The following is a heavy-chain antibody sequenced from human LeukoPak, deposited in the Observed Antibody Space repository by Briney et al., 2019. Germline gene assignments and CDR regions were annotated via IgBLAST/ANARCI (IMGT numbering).Heavy chain of an antibody. Sequence: ASVKVSCKASGYTFTGYYMHWVRQAPGQGLEWMGWINPNSGGTNYAQKFQGRVTMTRDTSISTAYMELSRLRSDDTAVYYCARGLYTDNYYYYGMDVWGQGTTVTVS. CDR3: ARGLYTDNYYYYGMDV. CDR2: INPNSGGT. CDR1: GYTFTGYY. J-gene: IGHJ6*02. D-gene: IGHD2-2*02. V-gene: IGHV1-2*02.